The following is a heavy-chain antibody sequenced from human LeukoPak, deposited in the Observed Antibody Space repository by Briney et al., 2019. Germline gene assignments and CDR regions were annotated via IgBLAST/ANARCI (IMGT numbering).Heavy chain of an antibody. J-gene: IGHJ6*03. CDR2: IIPIFGTA. V-gene: IGHV1-69*06. D-gene: IGHD2-8*01. CDR3: AKHSRTRDIVLMEKGPYYYYYYYMDV. Sequence: ASVKVSCKASGGTFSSYAISWVRQAPGQGLEWMGGIIPIFGTANYAQKFQGRVTITADKSTSTAYMELSSLRSEDTAVYYCAKHSRTRDIVLMEKGPYYYYYYYMDVGGKGTTVTVSS. CDR1: GGTFSSYA.